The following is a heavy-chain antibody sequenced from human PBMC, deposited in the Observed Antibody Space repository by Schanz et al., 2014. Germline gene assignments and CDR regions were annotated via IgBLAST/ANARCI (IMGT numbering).Heavy chain of an antibody. D-gene: IGHD6-13*01. V-gene: IGHV3-23*01. CDR2: ISGSGGST. J-gene: IGHJ4*02. Sequence: EVHLLESGGGLVQPGGSLRLSCAASGFSFGTYAMSWVRQAPGKGLLWVSAISGSGGSTYYADSVKGRFTISRDNSKNTLYLQMNILRAEDTAVYYCAKSQGSSFDSWGQGTLVTVSS. CDR1: GFSFGTYA. CDR3: AKSQGSSFDS.